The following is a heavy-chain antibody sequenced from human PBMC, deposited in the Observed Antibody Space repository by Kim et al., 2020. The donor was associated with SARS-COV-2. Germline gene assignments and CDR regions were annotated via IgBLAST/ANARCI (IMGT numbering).Heavy chain of an antibody. J-gene: IGHJ4*02. Sequence: SETLSLTCTVSGGSISSGGYYWSWIRQHPGKGLEWIGYIYYSGSTYYNPSLKSRVTISVDTSKNQFSLKLSSVTAADTAVYYCAVERERIYCGGDCYSWYFDYWGQGTLVTVSS. CDR2: IYYSGST. V-gene: IGHV4-31*03. D-gene: IGHD2-21*02. CDR1: GGSISSGGYY. CDR3: AVERERIYCGGDCYSWYFDY.